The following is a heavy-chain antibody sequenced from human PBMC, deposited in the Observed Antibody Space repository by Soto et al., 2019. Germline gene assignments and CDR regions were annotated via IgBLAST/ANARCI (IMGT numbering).Heavy chain of an antibody. CDR1: GFTVSSNY. CDR2: IYSGGST. Sequence: GGSLRLSCAASGFTVSSNYMSWVRQAPGKGLEWVSVIYSGGSTYYADSVKGRFTISRDNSKNTLYLQMNSLRAEDTAVYYCARDTNQLGELSLGYAFDIWGQGTMVTVSS. D-gene: IGHD3-16*02. V-gene: IGHV3-53*01. CDR3: ARDTNQLGELSLGYAFDI. J-gene: IGHJ3*02.